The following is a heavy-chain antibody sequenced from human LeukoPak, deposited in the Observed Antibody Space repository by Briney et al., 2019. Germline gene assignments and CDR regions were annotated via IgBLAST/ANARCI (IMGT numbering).Heavy chain of an antibody. CDR3: ARIRGATMIVSYFDY. J-gene: IGHJ4*02. Sequence: GRSLRLSCAASGFTFSSYAMHWVRQAPGKGLEWVAVLSHDASREYYADSVKGRFTISRDNSKNTLYLQMNSLRAEDTAVYYCARIRGATMIVSYFDYWGRGTLVTVSS. V-gene: IGHV3-30-3*01. D-gene: IGHD3-22*01. CDR2: LSHDASRE. CDR1: GFTFSSYA.